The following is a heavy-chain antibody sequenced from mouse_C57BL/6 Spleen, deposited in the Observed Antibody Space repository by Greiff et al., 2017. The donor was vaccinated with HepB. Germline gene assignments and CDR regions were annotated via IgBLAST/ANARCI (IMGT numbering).Heavy chain of an antibody. J-gene: IGHJ3*01. CDR2: IDPSDSET. D-gene: IGHD1-1*01. CDR3: ARSAYGSSYAWFAY. Sequence: VQLQQPGAELVRPGSSVKLSCKASGYTFTSYWMHWVKQRPIQGLEWIGNIDPSDSETHYNQKFKDKATLTVDKSSSTAYMQLSSLTSEDSAVYYCARSAYGSSYAWFAYWGQGTLVTVSA. CDR1: GYTFTSYW. V-gene: IGHV1-52*01.